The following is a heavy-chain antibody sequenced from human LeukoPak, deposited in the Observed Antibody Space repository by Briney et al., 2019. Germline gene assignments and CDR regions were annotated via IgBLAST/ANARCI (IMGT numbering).Heavy chain of an antibody. D-gene: IGHD2-2*01. Sequence: ASVSLTCTASAYTFTAYYMRGVRQPPGQGGERVGWINLNSGGTNNAQKVQGRVTITRDTSISTAYMELSRMRSHDTDVYYFWRDRVVVPVEFEDWGKGILVTV. V-gene: IGHV1-2*02. J-gene: IGHJ1*01. CDR3: WRDRVVVPVEFED. CDR2: INLNSGGT. CDR1: AYTFTAYY.